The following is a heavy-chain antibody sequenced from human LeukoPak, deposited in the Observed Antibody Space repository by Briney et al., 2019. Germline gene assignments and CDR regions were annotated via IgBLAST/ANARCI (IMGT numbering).Heavy chain of an antibody. CDR2: IYYSGST. J-gene: IGHJ4*02. CDR1: GGSISSGDYY. CDR3: ARVHIWSGYYGAFDY. Sequence: SETLSLTCTVSGGSISSGDYYWSWIRQPPGKGLEWIVYIYYSGSTSYNPSLKSRVTISVDTSKNQFSLKLSSVTAADTAVYYCARVHIWSGYYGAFDYWGQGTLVTVSS. V-gene: IGHV4-61*08. D-gene: IGHD3-3*01.